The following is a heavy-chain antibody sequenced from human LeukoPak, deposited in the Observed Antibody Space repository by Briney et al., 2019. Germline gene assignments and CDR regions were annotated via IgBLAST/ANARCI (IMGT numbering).Heavy chain of an antibody. CDR2: IIPIFGTA. CDR1: GGTFSSYA. CDR3: ARDSPYYYDSRGSAHYYFDY. D-gene: IGHD3-22*01. J-gene: IGHJ4*02. V-gene: IGHV1-69*05. Sequence: SVKVSCKASGGTFSSYAISWVRQAPGQGLEWMGGIIPIFGTANYAQKFQGRVTITTDESTSTAYMELSSLRSEDTAVYYCARDSPYYYDSRGSAHYYFDYWGQGTLVTVSS.